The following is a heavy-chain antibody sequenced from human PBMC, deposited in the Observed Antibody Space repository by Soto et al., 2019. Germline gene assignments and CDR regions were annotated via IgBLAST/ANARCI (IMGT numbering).Heavy chain of an antibody. CDR3: TSLGKSGLRGQ. D-gene: IGHD5-12*01. V-gene: IGHV3-15*07. J-gene: IGHJ4*02. CDR2: IKSKTDGGTT. CDR1: GFTFSNAW. Sequence: EVQLVESGGGLVKPGRSLRLSCAASGFTFSNAWMNWVRQAPGKGLEWVGRIKSKTDGGTTDYAEPVKGRFTISRDDSKNTLYLQMNSLKTEDTAVYYCTSLGKSGLRGQWGQGTLVTVSS.